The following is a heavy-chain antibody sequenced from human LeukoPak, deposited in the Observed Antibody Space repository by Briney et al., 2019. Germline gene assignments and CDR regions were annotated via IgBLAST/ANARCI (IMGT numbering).Heavy chain of an antibody. CDR1: GFTFSDYY. CDR3: ARTMGSPYYYYMDV. V-gene: IGHV3-11*01. Sequence: PGGSLRLSCAASGFTFSDYYMSWIRQAPGKGLEWVSYISSRGSTIYYADSVKGRFTISRDNAKNSLYLQMNSLRAEDTAVYYCARTMGSPYYYYMDVWGKGTTVTVSS. J-gene: IGHJ6*03. D-gene: IGHD3-10*01. CDR2: ISSRGSTI.